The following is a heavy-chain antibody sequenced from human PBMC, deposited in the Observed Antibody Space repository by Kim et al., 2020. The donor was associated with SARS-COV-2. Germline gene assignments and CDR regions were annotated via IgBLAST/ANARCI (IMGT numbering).Heavy chain of an antibody. CDR3: ATGYSAWYGY. D-gene: IGHD6-19*01. V-gene: IGHV1-3*01. CDR2: TNAGNGNT. CDR1: GYTFTSYA. J-gene: IGHJ4*02. Sequence: ASVKVSCKASGYTFTSYAMHWVRQAPGQRLEWMGWTNAGNGNTKYSQKFQGRVTLTTDTSASTAYMELSSLTSEDTAVYYCATGYSAWYGYCGQGTLVTVSS.